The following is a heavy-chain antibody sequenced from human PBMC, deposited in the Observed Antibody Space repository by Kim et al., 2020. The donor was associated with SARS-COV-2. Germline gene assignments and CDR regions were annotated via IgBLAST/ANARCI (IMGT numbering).Heavy chain of an antibody. CDR3: ARDDAWDDAFDI. CDR1: GGSISSYY. CDR2: IYYSGST. D-gene: IGHD1-26*01. J-gene: IGHJ3*02. Sequence: SETLSLTCTVSGGSISSYYWSWIRQPPGKGLEWIGYIYYSGSTNYNPSLKSRVTISVDTSKNQFSLKLSSVTAADTAVYYCARDDAWDDAFDIWAKGQWS. V-gene: IGHV4-59*01.